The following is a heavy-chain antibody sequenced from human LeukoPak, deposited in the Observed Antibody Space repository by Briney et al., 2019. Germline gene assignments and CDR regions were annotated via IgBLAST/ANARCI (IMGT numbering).Heavy chain of an antibody. CDR1: GYTLTELS. CDR3: ATGRGGYYDSSGQFY. V-gene: IGHV1-24*01. D-gene: IGHD3-22*01. Sequence: VASVKVSCXVSGYTLTELSMHWVRQAPGKGLEWMGGFDPEDGETIYAQKFQGRVTMTEDTSTDTAYMELSSLRSEDTAVYYCATGRGGYYDSSGQFYWGQGTLVTVSS. CDR2: FDPEDGET. J-gene: IGHJ4*02.